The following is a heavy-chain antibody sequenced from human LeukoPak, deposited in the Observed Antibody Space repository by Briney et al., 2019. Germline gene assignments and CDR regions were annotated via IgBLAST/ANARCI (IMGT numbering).Heavy chain of an antibody. CDR3: ARTRYSSTWFLFDF. J-gene: IGHJ4*02. CDR1: EFSFSLYW. Sequence: GGSLRLSCAASEFSFSLYWMSWVRQAPGKGLEWVASIKQDGSDQYYVDSVKGRFAISRDNAENFLYLQMNSLRADDTAVYYCARTRYSSTWFLFDFWGQGDLVTVSS. D-gene: IGHD6-13*01. CDR2: IKQDGSDQ. V-gene: IGHV3-7*01.